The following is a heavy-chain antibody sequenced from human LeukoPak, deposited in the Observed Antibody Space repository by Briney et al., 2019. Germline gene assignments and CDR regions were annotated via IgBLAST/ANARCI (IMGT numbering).Heavy chain of an antibody. J-gene: IGHJ4*02. CDR3: ASSSAYYRGVDH. Sequence: SETLSLTCTVSGGSISSYYWSWIRQPPGKGLEWIGYIDYSGSTNYNPSLKSRVTISVDTSKNQFSLKLTSVTAADTAVYYCASSSAYYRGVDHWGQGTLVTVSS. D-gene: IGHD3-22*01. CDR2: IDYSGST. V-gene: IGHV4-59*01. CDR1: GGSISSYY.